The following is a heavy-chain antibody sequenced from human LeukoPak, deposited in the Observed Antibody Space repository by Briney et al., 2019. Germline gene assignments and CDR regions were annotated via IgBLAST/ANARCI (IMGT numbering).Heavy chain of an antibody. CDR3: ARGKGNYGDPASFDY. CDR2: ISVYNGNT. Sequence: ASVKVSCKSYGYTFTSYGISWVRQAPGQGLEWMGWISVYNGNTNYAQKLQGRVTMTTDTSTSTVYMEVRSLRSDDTAVYYCARGKGNYGDPASFDYWGQGTLVTVSS. CDR1: GYTFTSYG. D-gene: IGHD4-17*01. J-gene: IGHJ4*02. V-gene: IGHV1-18*01.